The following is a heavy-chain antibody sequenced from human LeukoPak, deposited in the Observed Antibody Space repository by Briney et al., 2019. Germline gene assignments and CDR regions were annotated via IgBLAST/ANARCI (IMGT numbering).Heavy chain of an antibody. J-gene: IGHJ5*02. CDR1: GGSFSGYY. V-gene: IGHV4-34*01. Sequence: SETLSLTCAVYGGSFSGYYWSWIRQPPGKGLEWIGEINHSGSTNYNPSLKSRVTISVDTSKNQFSLKLSSVTAADTAVYYCARDVGRNWFDPWGQGTLVTVSS. CDR2: INHSGST. CDR3: ARDVGRNWFDP. D-gene: IGHD3-10*02.